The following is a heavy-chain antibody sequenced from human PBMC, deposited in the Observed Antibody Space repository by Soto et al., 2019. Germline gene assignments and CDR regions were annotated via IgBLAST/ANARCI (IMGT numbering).Heavy chain of an antibody. D-gene: IGHD2-21*01. Sequence: SETLSLTCTVSGGSISSGGYYWSWIRQHPGKGLEWIGYIYYSGSTYYNPSLKSRVTISVDTSKNQFSLKLSSVTAADTAVYYCARASDLGFEYWGQGTLVTVSS. J-gene: IGHJ4*02. CDR3: ARASDLGFEY. CDR1: GGSISSGGYY. V-gene: IGHV4-31*03. CDR2: IYYSGST.